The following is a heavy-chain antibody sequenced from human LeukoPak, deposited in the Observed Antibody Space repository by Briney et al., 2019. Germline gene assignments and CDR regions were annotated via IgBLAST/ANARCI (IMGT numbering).Heavy chain of an antibody. D-gene: IGHD3-9*01. V-gene: IGHV4-61*08. CDR1: GGSISSGDYY. CDR2: IYYSGST. Sequence: SQTLSLTCTVSGGSISSGDYYWSWIRQPPGKGLEWIGYIYYSGSTNYNPSLKSRVTISVDTSKNQFSLKLSSVTAADTAVYYCARGPYYDILTGYEDYYYYMDVWGKGTTVTVSS. CDR3: ARGPYYDILTGYEDYYYYMDV. J-gene: IGHJ6*03.